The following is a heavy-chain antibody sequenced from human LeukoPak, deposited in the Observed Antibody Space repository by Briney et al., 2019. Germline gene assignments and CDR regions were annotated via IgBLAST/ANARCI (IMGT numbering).Heavy chain of an antibody. CDR2: IYYSGST. CDR3: ASHSPSTNWYALDY. J-gene: IGHJ4*02. CDR1: GDSIGTYY. V-gene: IGHV4-59*01. D-gene: IGHD6-13*01. Sequence: PSETLPLTCTVCGDSIGTYYWSWIRQPPGKGLEWIGHIYYSGSTKYNPSLKSRVTISVDTSKNQFSLKLSSVTAADTAVYYCASHSPSTNWYALDYWGPGTLVTVSS.